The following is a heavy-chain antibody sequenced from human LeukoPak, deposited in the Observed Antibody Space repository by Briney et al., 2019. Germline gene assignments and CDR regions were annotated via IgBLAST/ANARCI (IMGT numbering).Heavy chain of an antibody. Sequence: EASVKVSCKASGYTFTRYGISWVRQAPGHGLEWMGWISAYNGNTNYAQKLQGRVTMTTDTSTSTAYMELRSLRSDDTAVYYCARADIVVVLAADYYFDYWGQGTLVTVSS. D-gene: IGHD2-15*01. CDR1: GYTFTRYG. CDR3: ARADIVVVLAADYYFDY. J-gene: IGHJ4*02. V-gene: IGHV1-18*01. CDR2: ISAYNGNT.